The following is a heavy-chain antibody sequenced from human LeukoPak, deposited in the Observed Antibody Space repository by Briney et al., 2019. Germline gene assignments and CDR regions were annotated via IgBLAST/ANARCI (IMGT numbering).Heavy chain of an antibody. J-gene: IGHJ4*02. CDR3: ARDFAPAGGFDY. CDR1: GYSISSGYY. CDR2: IYHSGST. D-gene: IGHD6-13*01. V-gene: IGHV4-38-2*02. Sequence: PSETLSLTCTVSGYSISSGYYWGWIRQPPGKGLEWIGSIYHSGSTYYNPSLKSRVTISVDTSKNQFSLKLSSVTAADTAVYYCARDFAPAGGFDYWGQGTLVTVSS.